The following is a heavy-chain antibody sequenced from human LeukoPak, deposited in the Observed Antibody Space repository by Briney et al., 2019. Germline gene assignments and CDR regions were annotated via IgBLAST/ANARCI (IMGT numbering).Heavy chain of an antibody. CDR3: ARHVHGTVVNYFDY. V-gene: IGHV4-34*01. J-gene: IGHJ4*02. CDR2: ISHSGST. Sequence: PSETLSLTCAVFGGSFSGYYWTWIRQPPGKGLEWIGEISHSGSTYYNPSLKSRVTISGDPSKNQLSLKLSSVTAADTAVYYCARHVHGTVVNYFDYWGQGTLVTVSS. D-gene: IGHD4-23*01. CDR1: GGSFSGYY.